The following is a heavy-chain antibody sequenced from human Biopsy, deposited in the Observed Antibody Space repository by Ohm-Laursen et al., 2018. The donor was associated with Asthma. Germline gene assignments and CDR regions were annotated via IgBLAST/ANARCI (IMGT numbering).Heavy chain of an antibody. CDR2: IRPNYRGV. V-gene: IGHV3-23*02. CDR3: VKDTEETPNGYCTFEV. D-gene: IGHD2-8*01. Sequence: GSLRLSCAASGFAFDYYAMSWARQAPGKGLAWVATIRPNYRGVDYVASVGGRFTVTRDDSKNTLYLHMSSLRAEDTAVYYCVKDTEETPNGYCTFEVWGQGTMVTVSS. J-gene: IGHJ3*01. CDR1: GFAFDYYA.